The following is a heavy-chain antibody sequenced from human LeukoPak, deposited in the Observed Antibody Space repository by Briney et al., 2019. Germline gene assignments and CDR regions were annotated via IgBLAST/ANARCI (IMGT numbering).Heavy chain of an antibody. J-gene: IGHJ2*01. D-gene: IGHD2-21*02. Sequence: SETLSLTCTVSGGSISSYYWSWIRQPPGKGLEWIGYIYYTGSTNYNPSLKSRVTISADRSKDQFSLKLTSVTAADTAAYYCARCDCDRETGFDLWGRGTLVTVSS. CDR2: IYYTGST. CDR3: ARCDCDRETGFDL. V-gene: IGHV4-59*01. CDR1: GGSISSYY.